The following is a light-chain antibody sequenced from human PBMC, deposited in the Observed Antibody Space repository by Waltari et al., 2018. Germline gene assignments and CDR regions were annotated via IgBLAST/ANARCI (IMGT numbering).Light chain of an antibody. Sequence: QSVLTQPLSASGTPGQRVTISCSGSSSNIGSNTVNWYQQLPGTAPKLLIHSNNQRPSGVPDRFSGSKSGTSASLAISGLQSEDEADYYCAAWDDSLNGHVVFGGGTKLTVL. V-gene: IGLV1-44*01. CDR3: AAWDDSLNGHVV. CDR2: SNN. J-gene: IGLJ2*01. CDR1: SSNIGSNT.